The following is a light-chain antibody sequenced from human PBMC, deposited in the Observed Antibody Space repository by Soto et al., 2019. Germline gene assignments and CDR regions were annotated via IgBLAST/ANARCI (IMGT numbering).Light chain of an antibody. CDR3: SSHTNINTRAWV. Sequence: QSALTQPASVSGSPGQSITISCTGTSGDIGSYNRVSWYQQHPGKAPKLIIYEVTDRPSGVSNRFSGSKSGNTASLTISGLQAEDESEYYCSSHTNINTRAWVFGTGTKATVL. CDR1: SGDIGSYNR. CDR2: EVT. J-gene: IGLJ1*01. V-gene: IGLV2-14*01.